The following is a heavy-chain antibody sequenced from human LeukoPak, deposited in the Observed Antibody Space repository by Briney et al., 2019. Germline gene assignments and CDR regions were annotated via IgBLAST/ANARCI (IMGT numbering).Heavy chain of an antibody. CDR3: ARVFSYYDSSGYYVYYYYYMDV. J-gene: IGHJ6*03. Sequence: GASVKVSCKASGYTFTNYGIHWVRQAPGQGLEWMGWISAYNGNTNSAQKFQGRVTMTRNTSISTAYMELSSLRSEDTAVYYCARVFSYYDSSGYYVYYYYYMDVWGKGTTVTISS. CDR1: GYTFTNYG. CDR2: ISAYNGNT. V-gene: IGHV1-18*01. D-gene: IGHD3-22*01.